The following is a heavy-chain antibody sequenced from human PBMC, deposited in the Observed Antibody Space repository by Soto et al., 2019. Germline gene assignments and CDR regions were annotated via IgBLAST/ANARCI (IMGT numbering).Heavy chain of an antibody. CDR1: GGSISSHY. J-gene: IGHJ4*02. CDR3: ASMGYHYGSGSYPLDY. Sequence: QVQLQESGPGLVKPSETLSLTCTVSGGSISSHYWTWIRQPPGKGLEWIGFIYNSGSTHYNPSLRSRVTISVDTSKNQFSLKLRSVTAADTAVYYCASMGYHYGSGSYPLDYWGQGTLVTVSS. CDR2: IYNSGST. D-gene: IGHD3-10*01. V-gene: IGHV4-59*08.